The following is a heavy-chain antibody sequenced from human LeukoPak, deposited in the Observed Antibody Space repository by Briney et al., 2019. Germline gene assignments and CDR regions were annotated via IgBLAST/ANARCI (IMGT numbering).Heavy chain of an antibody. CDR1: GFTFSDYY. J-gene: IGHJ5*02. D-gene: IGHD6-13*01. Sequence: GGSLRLSCAASGFTFSDYYMSWIRQAPGKGLEWVSYISSSGSTIYYADSVKGRFTISRDNAKNSLYLQMNSLRAEDTAVYYCARDRSSSWYRTPNWFDPWGQGTLVTVSS. CDR2: ISSSGSTI. CDR3: ARDRSSSWYRTPNWFDP. V-gene: IGHV3-11*04.